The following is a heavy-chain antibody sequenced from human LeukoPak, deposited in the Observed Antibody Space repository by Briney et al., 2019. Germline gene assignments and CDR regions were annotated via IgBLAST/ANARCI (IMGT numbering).Heavy chain of an antibody. Sequence: GGSLRLSCAASGFAFSSYGMSWVRQAPGKGLEWVSDISGTGGNTYYAESVKGRFTISRDNSKNTLSLQMNSLRAEDTAIYYCAFPAHHWLVRGAFDIWGQGTMVTVSS. CDR3: AFPAHHWLVRGAFDI. J-gene: IGHJ3*02. D-gene: IGHD6-19*01. V-gene: IGHV3-23*01. CDR1: GFAFSSYG. CDR2: ISGTGGNT.